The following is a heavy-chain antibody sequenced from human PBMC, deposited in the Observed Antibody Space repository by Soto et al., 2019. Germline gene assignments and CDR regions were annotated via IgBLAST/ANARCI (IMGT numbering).Heavy chain of an antibody. Sequence: QVQLVEAGGGVVQPGRSLRLSCGASGFTFNSHGMHWVRQAPGKGLEWVAVISYEGSNNFYAESVKGRFTISRDKSKNSLYLQLNSLRREDTAVYYCARGAEYQLLSRDYSYSLDVWGQGTTVTVSS. D-gene: IGHD2-2*01. CDR1: GFTFNSHG. CDR2: ISYEGSNN. J-gene: IGHJ6*02. CDR3: ARGAEYQLLSRDYSYSLDV. V-gene: IGHV3-30*03.